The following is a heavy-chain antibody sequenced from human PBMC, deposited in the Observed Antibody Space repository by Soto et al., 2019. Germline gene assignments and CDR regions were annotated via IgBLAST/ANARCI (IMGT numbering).Heavy chain of an antibody. Sequence: QVQLQESGPGLVKPSETLSLTCTVSGGSISGYYWSWIRQPPGKGLEWIGYIYYSGCTNYNPSLKSRVTISVDTSKNQCSLKLSSVTAADTAVYYCAGHPYFGVVSLFDPWGQGTLVTVSS. D-gene: IGHD3-3*01. CDR3: AGHPYFGVVSLFDP. CDR2: IYYSGCT. V-gene: IGHV4-59*01. CDR1: GGSISGYY. J-gene: IGHJ5*02.